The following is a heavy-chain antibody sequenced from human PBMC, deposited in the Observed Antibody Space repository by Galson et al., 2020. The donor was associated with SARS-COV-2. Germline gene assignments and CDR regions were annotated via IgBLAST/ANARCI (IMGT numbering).Heavy chain of an antibody. J-gene: IGHJ4*02. CDR1: GFTFSSYT. CDR3: AKGVARKVTAPDY. CDR2: IRGSGEEI. V-gene: IGHV3-23*01. Sequence: GESLKISCAVAGFTFSSYTMTWVRQAPGKGLQWVARIRGSGEEISYADSVRGRFTISRDNSRNTLYLQMNSLGAEDTAIYYCAKGVARKVTAPDYWGRGTLVTVSS. D-gene: IGHD2-15*01.